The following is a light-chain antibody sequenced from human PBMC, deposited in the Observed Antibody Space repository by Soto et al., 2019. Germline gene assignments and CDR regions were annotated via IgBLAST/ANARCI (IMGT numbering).Light chain of an antibody. V-gene: IGKV3-20*01. CDR1: QSVSSSY. J-gene: IGKJ2*01. CDR3: QQYRSSPRT. CDR2: GAS. Sequence: EIVLTQSPGPLSLSPGERATLSCRASQSVSSSYLAWYPQTPGQAPRLLIYGASSRATGIPDRFSGSGSGTDFTITISRLEPEDFAVYYCQQYRSSPRTFGQGTKLEIK.